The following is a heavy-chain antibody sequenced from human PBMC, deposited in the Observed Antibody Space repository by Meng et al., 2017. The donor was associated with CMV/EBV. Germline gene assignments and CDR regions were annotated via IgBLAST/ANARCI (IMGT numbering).Heavy chain of an antibody. Sequence: QVHLVQSGAEVKNPGSSVKVSCKASGGTFSSYAISWVRQAPGKGLEWMGGIIPIFGTANYAQKFQGRVTITADESTSTAYMELSSLRSEDTAVYYCARGRIWNYYDSSGYNFDYWGQGTLVTVSS. D-gene: IGHD3-22*01. CDR3: ARGRIWNYYDSSGYNFDY. CDR1: GGTFSSYA. J-gene: IGHJ4*02. CDR2: IIPIFGTA. V-gene: IGHV1-69*01.